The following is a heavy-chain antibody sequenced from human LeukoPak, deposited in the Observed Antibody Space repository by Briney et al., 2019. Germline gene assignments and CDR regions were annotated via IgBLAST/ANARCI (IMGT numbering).Heavy chain of an antibody. CDR1: GYTFTGYY. CDR2: INPNSGGT. D-gene: IGHD1-26*01. CDR3: ARVNSGSYYVNFDY. J-gene: IGHJ4*02. V-gene: IGHV1-2*02. Sequence: ASVKVSCKASGYTFTGYYMHWVRQAPGQGLEWMGWINPNSGGTNYAQKFQGRVTMTRDTSISTAYMELSRLRSDDTAVYYCARVNSGSYYVNFDYWGQGTLVTVSS.